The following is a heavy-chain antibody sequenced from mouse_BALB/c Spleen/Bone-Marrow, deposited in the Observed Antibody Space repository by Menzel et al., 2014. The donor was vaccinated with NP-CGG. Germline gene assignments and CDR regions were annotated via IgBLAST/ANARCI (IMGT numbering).Heavy chain of an antibody. J-gene: IGHJ2*01. CDR2: ISSGGSYT. Sequence: EVQGVESGGGLVKPGGSLKLSCAASGLTFSSYAMSWVRQTPEKRLEWVATISSGGSYTYYPDSVKGRFTISRDNAKNTLYLQMSSLRSEDTAMYYCARHGITRLLDYWGQGTTLTVSS. D-gene: IGHD2-4*01. CDR3: ARHGITRLLDY. V-gene: IGHV5-9-3*01. CDR1: GLTFSSYA.